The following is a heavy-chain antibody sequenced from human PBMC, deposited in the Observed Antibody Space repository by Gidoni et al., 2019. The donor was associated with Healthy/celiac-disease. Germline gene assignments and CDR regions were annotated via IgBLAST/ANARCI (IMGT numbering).Heavy chain of an antibody. CDR3: AKDGEEGEPLVY. CDR2: ISYDGSNK. V-gene: IGHV3-30*18. J-gene: IGHJ4*02. Sequence: QVQLVESGGGVVQPGRSLRLSCAASGFTFSSYGMHWVRQAPGKGLEWVAVISYDGSNKYYADSVKGRFTISRDNSKNTLYLQMNSLRAEDTAVYYCAKDGEEGEPLVYWGQGTLVTVSS. D-gene: IGHD3-16*01. CDR1: GFTFSSYG.